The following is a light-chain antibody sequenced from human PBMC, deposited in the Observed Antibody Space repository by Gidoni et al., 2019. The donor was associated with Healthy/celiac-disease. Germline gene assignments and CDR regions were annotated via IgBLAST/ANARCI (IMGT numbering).Light chain of an antibody. CDR2: AAS. V-gene: IGKV1-NL1*01. CDR3: QQYYSTPL. J-gene: IGKJ2*01. CDR1: QGISNS. Sequence: DIHITQSPSSLSASVGDRVTITRRASQGISNSLAWYQQKPGKAPKLLLYAASSLESWVPSRFSGSGSGTDYTLTISSLQPEDFATYYCQQYYSTPLFGQGTKLEIK.